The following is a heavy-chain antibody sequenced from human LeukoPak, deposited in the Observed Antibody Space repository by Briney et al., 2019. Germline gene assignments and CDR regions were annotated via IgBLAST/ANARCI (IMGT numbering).Heavy chain of an antibody. J-gene: IGHJ6*03. CDR1: GYTFTSYD. CDR2: MNPESGST. D-gene: IGHD3-10*01. V-gene: IGHV1-8*01. CDR3: ARGPYYYGSRSYYEDYYYYYYMDV. Sequence: ASVKVSCKASGYTFTSYDINWVRQATGQGLEWMGWMNPESGSTGYAQKFQGRVTMTRDTSISTAYMELRSLRSEDTAVYYCARGPYYYGSRSYYEDYYYYYYMDVWAKGTTVTVSS.